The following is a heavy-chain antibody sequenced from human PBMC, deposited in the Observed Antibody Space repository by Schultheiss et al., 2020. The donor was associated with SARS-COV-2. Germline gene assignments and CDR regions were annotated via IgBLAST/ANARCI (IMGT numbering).Heavy chain of an antibody. D-gene: IGHD6-13*01. Sequence: SVKVSCKASGGTFSSYAISWVRQAPGQGLEWMGRIIPILGIANYAQKFQGRVTITADKSTSTAYMELSSLRSEDTAVYYCARGYLDSSSWRWFDPWGQGTLVTVSS. J-gene: IGHJ5*02. CDR3: ARGYLDSSSWRWFDP. CDR2: IIPILGIA. V-gene: IGHV1-69*04. CDR1: GGTFSSYA.